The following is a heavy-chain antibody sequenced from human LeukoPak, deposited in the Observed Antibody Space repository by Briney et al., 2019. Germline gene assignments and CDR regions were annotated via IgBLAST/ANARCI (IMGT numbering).Heavy chain of an antibody. CDR1: GYTFTSYG. CDR3: ARDSWAIVGATRGFDI. CDR2: ISAYNGNT. D-gene: IGHD1-26*01. V-gene: IGHV1-18*01. J-gene: IGHJ3*02. Sequence: ASVKVSCKASGYTFTSYGISWVRQAPGQGLEWMGWISAYNGNTNYAQKLQGRVTMTTDTSTSTAYMELRSLRSDDTAVYYCARDSWAIVGATRGFDIWGQGTMVTVSS.